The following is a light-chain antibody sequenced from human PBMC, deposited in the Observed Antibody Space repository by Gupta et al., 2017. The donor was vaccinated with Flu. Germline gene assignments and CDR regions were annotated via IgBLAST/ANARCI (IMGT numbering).Light chain of an antibody. CDR3: SSYTSSNSLE. Sequence: SALPPPASVSGSPGPSITIACTGTSSDVGGYNYVSWYQQHPGKAPKLMSDEVSKRPSGVSNRFSGSKSGNTASLTISGLQAEDEADYYCSSYTSSNSLEFGGGTKLTVL. V-gene: IGLV2-14*01. CDR1: SSDVGGYNY. CDR2: EVS. J-gene: IGLJ3*02.